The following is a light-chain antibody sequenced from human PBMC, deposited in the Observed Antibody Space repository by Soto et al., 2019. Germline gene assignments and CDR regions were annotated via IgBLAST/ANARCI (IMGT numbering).Light chain of an antibody. CDR1: QSVRSS. V-gene: IGKV3-15*01. CDR3: QQYHNWPPLT. Sequence: EVVMTQSPATLSVSPGERVTLSCRASQSVRSSLAWYLQKPGQAPRLLIYGASTRATGIPARFSGSGSGTEFTLTISSLQSEDFAVYYCQQYHNWPPLTFGGGTKVEIK. CDR2: GAS. J-gene: IGKJ4*01.